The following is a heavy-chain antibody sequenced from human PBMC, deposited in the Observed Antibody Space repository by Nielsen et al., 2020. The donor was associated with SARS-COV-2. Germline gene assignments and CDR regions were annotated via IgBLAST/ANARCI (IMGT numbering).Heavy chain of an antibody. CDR3: AREEQADAFDI. D-gene: IGHD1-26*01. CDR2: ISSSSSYT. J-gene: IGHJ3*02. V-gene: IGHV3-11*05. Sequence: GSLKISCAASGFTFSVSYMSWIRQAPGKGLEWISYISSSSSYTNYADSLKGRFTISRDNAKNSLYLQMKSLRAEDTAVYYCAREEQADAFDIWGQGTMVTVSS. CDR1: GFTFSVSY.